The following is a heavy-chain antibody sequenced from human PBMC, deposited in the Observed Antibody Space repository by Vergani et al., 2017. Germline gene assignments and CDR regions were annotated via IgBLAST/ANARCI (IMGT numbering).Heavy chain of an antibody. CDR2: IIPIFGIA. D-gene: IGHD2-15*01. CDR1: GGTFSSYA. V-gene: IGHV1-69*17. Sequence: QVQLVQSGAEVKKPGSSVKVSCKASGGTFSSYAISWVRQAPGQGLEWMGGIIPIFGIANYAQKFQGRVTITADISTSTAYMELSSLRSEDTAVYYCASLYCSGGSCSKGYFDLWGRGTLVTVSS. CDR3: ASLYCSGGSCSKGYFDL. J-gene: IGHJ2*01.